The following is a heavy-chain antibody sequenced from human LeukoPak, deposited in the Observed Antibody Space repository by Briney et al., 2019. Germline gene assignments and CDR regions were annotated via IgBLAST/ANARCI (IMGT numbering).Heavy chain of an antibody. V-gene: IGHV3-21*01. J-gene: IGHJ4*02. CDR2: ISTSSSYI. CDR3: ARGYGSGSLD. CDR1: GFSFSGYT. Sequence: GGSLRLSCAASGFSFSGYTMTWVRQAPGKGLEWVSSISTSSSYIYYADSVKGRFTISRDNAKNSLYLQMNSLRAEDTAVYYCARGYGSGSLDWGEGTLVTVSS. D-gene: IGHD3-10*01.